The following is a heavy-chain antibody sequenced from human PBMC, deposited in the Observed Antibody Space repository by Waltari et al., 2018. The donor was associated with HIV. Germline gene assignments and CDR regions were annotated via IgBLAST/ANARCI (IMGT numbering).Heavy chain of an antibody. Sequence: QVQLQQWGAGLLKPSETLSLTCAVYGGSFSGYYWSWIRQPPGKGLEWIGEINHSGSTNYNPSLKSRVTISVDTSKNQFSLKLSSVTAADTAVYYCARSKGYSSRFFDYWGQGTLVTVSS. CDR3: ARSKGYSSRFFDY. V-gene: IGHV4-34*01. D-gene: IGHD6-13*01. CDR2: INHSGST. J-gene: IGHJ4*02. CDR1: GGSFSGYY.